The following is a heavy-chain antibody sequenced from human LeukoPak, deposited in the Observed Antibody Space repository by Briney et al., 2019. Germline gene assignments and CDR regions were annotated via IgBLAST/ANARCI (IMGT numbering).Heavy chain of an antibody. CDR2: ISWNSGSI. V-gene: IGHV3-9*01. J-gene: IGHJ4*02. CDR3: AKEGSHYYGSGSGFDY. D-gene: IGHD3-10*01. CDR1: GFTFDDYA. Sequence: GGSLRLSCAASGFTFDDYAMHWVRQAPGKGLEWVSGISWNSGSIGYADSVKGRFTISRDNAKNSLYLQMNSLRAEDTALYYCAKEGSHYYGSGSGFDYWGQGTLVTVSS.